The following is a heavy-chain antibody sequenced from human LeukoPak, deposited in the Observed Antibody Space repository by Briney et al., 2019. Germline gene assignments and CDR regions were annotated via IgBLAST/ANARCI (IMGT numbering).Heavy chain of an antibody. J-gene: IGHJ4*02. Sequence: SQTLSLTCAISGDSVSSNSAAWNWIRQSPSRGLEWLGRTYYRSKWYNDYAVSVKSRITIDPDTSKNQFSLQLNSVTPEDTAVYYCARALNYDSSGYQGPHFDYWGQGTLVTVSS. V-gene: IGHV6-1*01. D-gene: IGHD3-22*01. CDR2: TYYRSKWYN. CDR3: ARALNYDSSGYQGPHFDY. CDR1: GDSVSSNSAA.